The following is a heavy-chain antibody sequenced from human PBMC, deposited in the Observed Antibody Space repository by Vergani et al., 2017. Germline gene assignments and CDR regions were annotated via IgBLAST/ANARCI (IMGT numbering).Heavy chain of an antibody. J-gene: IGHJ4*02. CDR2: INPSGGHT. Sequence: QVQVVQSGAEVKKSGASVKVSCKTSGYTFSNYYMHWVRQAPEQGLEWMGIINPSGGHTNYAQKFQGRVTMTRDTSTSTVYMELSSLRSEDTAIYYCARGDYGILTGYRYWGQGTLVTVSA. CDR3: ARGDYGILTGYRY. V-gene: IGHV1-46*03. CDR1: GYTFSNYY. D-gene: IGHD3-9*01.